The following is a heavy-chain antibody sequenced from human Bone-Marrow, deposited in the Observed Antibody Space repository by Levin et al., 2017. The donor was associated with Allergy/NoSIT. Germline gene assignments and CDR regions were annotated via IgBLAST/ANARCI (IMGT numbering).Heavy chain of an antibody. V-gene: IGHV4-34*01. D-gene: IGHD5-12*01. Sequence: PSETLSLTCAVYGGSFSGYYWSWIRQPPGKGLEWIGEINHSGSTNYNPSLKSRVTISVDTSKNQFSLKLSSVTAAETAVYYCARRSRLPPPYYYYYGMDVWGQGTTVTVSS. CDR2: INHSGST. J-gene: IGHJ6*02. CDR1: GGSFSGYY. CDR3: ARRSRLPPPYYYYYGMDV.